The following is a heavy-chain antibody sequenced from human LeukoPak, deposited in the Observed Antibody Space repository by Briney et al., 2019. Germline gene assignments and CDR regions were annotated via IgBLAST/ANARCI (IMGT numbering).Heavy chain of an antibody. J-gene: IGHJ4*02. Sequence: SETLSLTCTVSGGSISSGGYYWSWIRQPPGKGLEWIGYIYHSGSTYYNPSLKSRVTISVDRSKNRFSLKLSSVTAADTAVYYCARGIAARQPFDYWGQGTLVTVSS. CDR1: GGSISSGGYY. D-gene: IGHD6-6*01. V-gene: IGHV4-30-2*01. CDR2: IYHSGST. CDR3: ARGIAARQPFDY.